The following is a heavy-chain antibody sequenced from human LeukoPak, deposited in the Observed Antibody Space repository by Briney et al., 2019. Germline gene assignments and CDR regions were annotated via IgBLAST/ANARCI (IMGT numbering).Heavy chain of an antibody. J-gene: IGHJ5*02. Sequence: PSETLSLTCTVSGGSISSSSYYWGWIRQPPGKGLEWIGSIYYSGSTYYNPSLKSRVTISVDTSKNQFSLKLSSVTAADTAVYYCARLGDLFDPWGQGTLVTVSS. CDR2: IYYSGST. CDR3: ARLGDLFDP. V-gene: IGHV4-39*01. CDR1: GGSISSSSYY. D-gene: IGHD3-10*01.